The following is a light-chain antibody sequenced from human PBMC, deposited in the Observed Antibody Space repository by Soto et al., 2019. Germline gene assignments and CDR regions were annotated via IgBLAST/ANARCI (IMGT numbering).Light chain of an antibody. J-gene: IGLJ3*02. V-gene: IGLV2-8*01. CDR1: SSDVGGYNY. CDR3: AGWDAGLGGWV. CDR2: EVN. Sequence: QSALTQPPSASGSPGHSVTLSCTGTSSDVGGYNYVSWYQQHPGKAPKLIISEVNKRPSGVPDRFSGSKSGTSASLAISGLLSEDEADYYCAGWDAGLGGWVFGGGTKLTVL.